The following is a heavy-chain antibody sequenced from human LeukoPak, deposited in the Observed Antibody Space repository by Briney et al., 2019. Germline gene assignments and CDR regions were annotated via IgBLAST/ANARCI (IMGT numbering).Heavy chain of an antibody. Sequence: GGSLSLSCAASGFTFSNYDVSWLRQAPGKGLEWVSDIRSSGHNTYYEDSVKGRFTISSDNSKNMQYLQMNSLRAEDTAVYDCAKYVCGGDCYDYFDCWGQGTLVTVSS. D-gene: IGHD2-21*02. J-gene: IGHJ4*02. V-gene: IGHV3-23*01. CDR2: IRSSGHNT. CDR3: AKYVCGGDCYDYFDC. CDR1: GFTFSNYD.